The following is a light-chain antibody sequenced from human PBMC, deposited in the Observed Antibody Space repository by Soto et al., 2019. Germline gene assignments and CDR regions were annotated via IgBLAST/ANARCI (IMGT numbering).Light chain of an antibody. J-gene: IGLJ1*01. V-gene: IGLV2-11*01. CDR3: CSYAGSYTFV. CDR2: DVD. CDR1: SNDVGYYNY. Sequence: QSALTQPRSVSGSPGQSVTISCTGTSNDVGYYNYVSWYQQHPGKAPKLMIYDVDKRPSGVPDRFSGSKSGNTASLTISGLQAEDEADYYCCSYAGSYTFVFGTGTKVTVL.